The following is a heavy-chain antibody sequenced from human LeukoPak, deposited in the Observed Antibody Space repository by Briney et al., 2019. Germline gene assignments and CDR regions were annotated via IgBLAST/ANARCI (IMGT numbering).Heavy chain of an antibody. CDR3: ARGYYDSSDYEYFQH. V-gene: IGHV1-2*02. CDR1: GYTFTGYY. Sequence: VASVKVSCKASGYTFTGYYMHWVRQAPGQGLEWMGWINPNSGGTNYAQKFQGRVTMTRDTSNITAYMELSRLRSDDTAVYFCARGYYDSSDYEYFQHWGQGTLVTVSS. J-gene: IGHJ1*01. CDR2: INPNSGGT. D-gene: IGHD3-22*01.